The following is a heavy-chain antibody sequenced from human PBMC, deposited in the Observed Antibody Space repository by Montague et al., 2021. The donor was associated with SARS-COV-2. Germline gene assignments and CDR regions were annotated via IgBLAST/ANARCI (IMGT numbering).Heavy chain of an antibody. J-gene: IGHJ6*02. CDR3: ASASSGWYGYYYGMDV. D-gene: IGHD6-19*01. Sequence: SLSLSCAASVFTFDDYGMSLVRQAPGKGLEWVSGINWNCGSTGYADSVKGRFTISRDNAKNSLYLQLNSLRAEDTALYHCASASSGWYGYYYGMDVWGQGTTVTVSS. CDR2: INWNCGST. V-gene: IGHV3-20*01. CDR1: VFTFDDYG.